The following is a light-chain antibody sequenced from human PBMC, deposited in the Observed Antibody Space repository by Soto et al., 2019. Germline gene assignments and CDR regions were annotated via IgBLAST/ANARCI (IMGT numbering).Light chain of an antibody. CDR3: QHRIDWWT. J-gene: IGKJ1*01. CDR2: AAS. CDR1: QGISSY. Sequence: DIQLTQSPSFLSASVGDRVTITCRASQGISSYLAWYQQKPGKAPKLLIYAASTLQSGVPSRFSGSGSGTDFTLTISSLEPEDSAVYYCQHRIDWWTFGQGTKVDIK. V-gene: IGKV1-9*01.